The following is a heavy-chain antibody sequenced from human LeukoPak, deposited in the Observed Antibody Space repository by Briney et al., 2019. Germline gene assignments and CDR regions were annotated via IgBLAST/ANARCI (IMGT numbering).Heavy chain of an antibody. D-gene: IGHD2-21*01. V-gene: IGHV3-23*01. CDR2: ISGDGART. CDR1: GFTFSPYW. CDR3: AKTVVVITFRFDS. Sequence: PGGSLRLSCAASGFTFSPYWMTWVRQAPGKGLEWVSAISGDGARTYYADSVKGRFTISRDNSKNTLDLQMNSLRAEDTAIYYCAKTVVVITFRFDSWGQGSLVTVSS. J-gene: IGHJ4*02.